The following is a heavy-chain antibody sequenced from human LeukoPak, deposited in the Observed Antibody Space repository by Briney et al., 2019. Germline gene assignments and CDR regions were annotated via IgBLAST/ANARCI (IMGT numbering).Heavy chain of an antibody. D-gene: IGHD2-2*01. CDR2: IGVTGAT. Sequence: PGGSLRLSCAASGFTFGSSDMQWVRQATGKRLEWVSAIGVTGATFYIDSVKGRFTISRDNSKNTLYLQMNSLRAEDTAVYYCAKALSASSYDYWGQGTLVTVSS. V-gene: IGHV3-13*01. J-gene: IGHJ4*02. CDR1: GFTFGSSD. CDR3: AKALSASSYDY.